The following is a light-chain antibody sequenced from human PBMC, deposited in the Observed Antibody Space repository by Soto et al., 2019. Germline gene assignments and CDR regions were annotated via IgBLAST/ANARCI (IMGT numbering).Light chain of an antibody. V-gene: IGKV3-11*01. CDR2: DAS. CDR3: QQRSNWPLT. J-gene: IGKJ5*01. CDR1: QSVSTY. Sequence: EIVLTQSPATLSLSPGERATLSCRASQSVSTYLAWYQQKPGQAPRLLIYDASNRATGIPARFSGSGSGTDITLTISSLEPEDFAVYYCQQRSNWPLTFCQGTRLETK.